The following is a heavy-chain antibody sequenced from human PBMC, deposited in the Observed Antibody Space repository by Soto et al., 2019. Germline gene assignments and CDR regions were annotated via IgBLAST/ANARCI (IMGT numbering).Heavy chain of an antibody. J-gene: IGHJ3*01. CDR2: INPDNGNT. CDR3: ARDILSVGPRANDAFDV. D-gene: IGHD2-8*02. Sequence: QVQLVQSGAEVRKPGASVNISCRASGFSFSDNLINWVRQAPGQSLEWMGWINPDNGNTRYSHTFQGRVTISRHSSASMAYVEVSNLTSADTAVYYCARDILSVGPRANDAFDVWGQGTMVTVSS. CDR1: GFSFSDNL. V-gene: IGHV1-3*01.